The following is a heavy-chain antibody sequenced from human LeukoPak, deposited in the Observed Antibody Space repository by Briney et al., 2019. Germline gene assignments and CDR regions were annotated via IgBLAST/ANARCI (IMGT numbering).Heavy chain of an antibody. Sequence: GGSLRLSCAASGFTFNNYAMNWVRQTPGGRLEWVSFIGISSGPLLYADSVKGRFTISRDNAKASVYLQMNRLRAEETAVYYCARAKGYTSSYSFDYWGQGILVTVSS. V-gene: IGHV3-48*04. CDR2: IGISSGPL. CDR1: GFTFNNYA. J-gene: IGHJ4*02. CDR3: ARAKGYTSSYSFDY. D-gene: IGHD3-10*01.